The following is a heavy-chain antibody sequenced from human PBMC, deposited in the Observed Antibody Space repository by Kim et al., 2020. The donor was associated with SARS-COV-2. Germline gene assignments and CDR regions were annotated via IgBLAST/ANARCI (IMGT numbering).Heavy chain of an antibody. CDR1: GGSISSGDYY. Sequence: SETLSLTCTVSGGSISSGDYYWSWIRQPPGKGLEWIGYIYYSGSTYYNPSLKSRVTISVDTSKNQFSLKLSSVTAADTAVYYCARDTRVYNVEDYYYGMDVWGQGTTVTVSS. V-gene: IGHV4-30-4*01. J-gene: IGHJ6*02. D-gene: IGHD6-6*01. CDR3: ARDTRVYNVEDYYYGMDV. CDR2: IYYSGST.